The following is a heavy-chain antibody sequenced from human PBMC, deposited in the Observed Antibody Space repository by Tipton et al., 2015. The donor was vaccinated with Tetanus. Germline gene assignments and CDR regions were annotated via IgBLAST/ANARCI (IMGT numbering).Heavy chain of an antibody. CDR2: IFPQFGTS. CDR3: AKSGAAAPGNWFDS. Sequence: QSGAEVKKPGSSVRVSCKTSGGTFNSYAISWVRQAPGQGLEWMGGIFPQFGTSNYAPKFQGRVTITRDTSTSTAYMELSSLRSEDTAVYYCAKSGAAAPGNWFDSWGQGTLVTVSS. D-gene: IGHD6-13*01. V-gene: IGHV1-69*05. CDR1: GGTFNSYA. J-gene: IGHJ5*01.